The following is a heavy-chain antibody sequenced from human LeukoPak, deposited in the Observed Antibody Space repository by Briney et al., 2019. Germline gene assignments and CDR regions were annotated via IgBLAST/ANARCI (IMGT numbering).Heavy chain of an antibody. CDR3: ARHVEGRYYAY. CDR2: MNHSGST. Sequence: SETLPLTCGVYGGSFSGSYWSWIRQPPRKGLEWIGEMNHSGSTNYKSSLKSRVTRFVDTSKNQFSLKLSSVTAADTAVYYCARHVEGRYYAYCVQGTLVSVSS. CDR1: GGSFSGSY. J-gene: IGHJ4*02. D-gene: IGHD1-26*01. V-gene: IGHV4-34*01.